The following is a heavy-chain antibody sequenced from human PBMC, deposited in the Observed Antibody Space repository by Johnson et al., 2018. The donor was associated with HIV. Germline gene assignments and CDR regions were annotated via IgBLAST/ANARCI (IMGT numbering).Heavy chain of an antibody. CDR1: AFTFSNYA. V-gene: IGHV3-30*14. D-gene: IGHD3-10*01. CDR3: ARGPLLWRAFDI. Sequence: QMLLVESGGGVVQPGRSLRLACAASAFTFSNYAMHWVRQAPGKGLEWVAVIWYDGSNKYYADSVRGRFTISRDNSKNTLYLQMNSLRAEDTAVYYCARGPLLWRAFDIWGQGTMVSVSS. CDR2: IWYDGSNK. J-gene: IGHJ3*02.